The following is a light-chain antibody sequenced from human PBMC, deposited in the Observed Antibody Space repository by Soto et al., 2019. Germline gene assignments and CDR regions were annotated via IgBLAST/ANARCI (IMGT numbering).Light chain of an antibody. Sequence: DIQMTQSPSSLSASVGDRVTITCQASHDITSFLNWYQHKPGRAPKLLIYDASILEAGVPTRFSGSGSETHFTFPISSLQPEDVATYYCQHCDYLPIFGPGTTVDFK. CDR3: QHCDYLPI. J-gene: IGKJ3*01. CDR2: DAS. V-gene: IGKV1-33*01. CDR1: HDITSF.